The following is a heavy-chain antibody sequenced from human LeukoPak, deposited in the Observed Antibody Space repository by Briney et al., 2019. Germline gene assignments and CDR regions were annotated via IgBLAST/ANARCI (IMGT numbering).Heavy chain of an antibody. CDR1: GFTFNNYE. J-gene: IGHJ6*03. CDR2: VSSSGTTI. D-gene: IGHD6-13*01. V-gene: IGHV3-48*03. CDR3: ARVRQQLARYYYYYMDV. Sequence: GGSLRLSCAASGFTFNNYEMNWVRQAPGKGLEWISYVSSSGTTIYYADSVKGRFTISRDNAKNSLYLQMNSLRAEDTAVYYCARVRQQLARYYYYYMDVWGKGTTVTVSS.